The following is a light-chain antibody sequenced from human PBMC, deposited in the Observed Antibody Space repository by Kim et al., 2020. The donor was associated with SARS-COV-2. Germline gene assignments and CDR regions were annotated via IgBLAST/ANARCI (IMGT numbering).Light chain of an antibody. Sequence: ASVGDRVTITCRASQTISSYLNWYQHKPGKAPKLLISAASSLQSGVPSRFSGSGSGTDFTLTISSLQPEDFATYHCQQSYTTPLTFGGGTKVDIK. CDR2: AAS. CDR1: QTISSY. V-gene: IGKV1-39*01. J-gene: IGKJ4*01. CDR3: QQSYTTPLT.